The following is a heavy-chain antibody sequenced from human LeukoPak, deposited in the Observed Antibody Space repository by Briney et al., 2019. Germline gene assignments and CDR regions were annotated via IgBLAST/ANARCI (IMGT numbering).Heavy chain of an antibody. J-gene: IGHJ6*03. CDR2: IYYSGST. CDR3: ARGVAVAGYYYYYYMDV. D-gene: IGHD6-19*01. V-gene: IGHV4-59*01. CDR1: GGSISSYY. Sequence: SETLSLTCTVSGGSISSYYWSWIRQPPGKGLEWIGYIYYSGSTNYNPSLKSRVTISVDTSKNQFSLKLSSVTAADTAVYYCARGVAVAGYYYYYYMDVWGKGTTVTVSS.